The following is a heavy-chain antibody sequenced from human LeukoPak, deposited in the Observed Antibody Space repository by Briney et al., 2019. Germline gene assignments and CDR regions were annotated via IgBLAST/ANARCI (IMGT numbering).Heavy chain of an antibody. CDR2: IYTSGST. CDR1: GGSICSYY. D-gene: IGHD2-2*01. Sequence: SETLSLTCTVSGGSICSYYWSWIRKPAGKGVEWIGRIYTSGSTNYNPSLKSRVTMSVDTSKNQFSLKLSSVTAADTAVYYCARDAPIVVVPAAKDYYYYYMDVWGKGTTVTVSS. CDR3: ARDAPIVVVPAAKDYYYYYMDV. V-gene: IGHV4-4*07. J-gene: IGHJ6*03.